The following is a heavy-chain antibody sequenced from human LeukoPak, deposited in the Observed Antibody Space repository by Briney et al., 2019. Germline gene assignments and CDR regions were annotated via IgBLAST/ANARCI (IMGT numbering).Heavy chain of an antibody. J-gene: IGHJ4*02. CDR3: AKRGVVIRVILVGFHKEAYYFDS. Sequence: GGSLRLSCAVSGITLSNYGMSWVRQAPGKGLEWVAGISDRGSRTNYADSVKGRFTISTDHPKNTLYLQMNSLRAEDTAVYFCAKRGVVIRVILVGFHKEAYYFDSWGQGAMVTVSS. CDR2: ISDRGSRT. CDR1: GITLSNYG. D-gene: IGHD3-22*01. V-gene: IGHV3-23*01.